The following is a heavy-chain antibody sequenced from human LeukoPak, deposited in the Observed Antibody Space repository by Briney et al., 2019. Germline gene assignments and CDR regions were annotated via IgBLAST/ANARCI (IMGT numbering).Heavy chain of an antibody. V-gene: IGHV3-23*01. Sequence: GGSLRLSCAASGFTFSSYAMSWVRQAPGKGLEWVSAISGSGDSTYYADSVKGRFTISRDNSKNTLYLQMSSLRAEDTAVYYCAKDIKELVQFDYWGQGSLVTVSS. CDR1: GFTFSSYA. CDR3: AKDIKELVQFDY. D-gene: IGHD6-6*01. CDR2: ISGSGDST. J-gene: IGHJ4*02.